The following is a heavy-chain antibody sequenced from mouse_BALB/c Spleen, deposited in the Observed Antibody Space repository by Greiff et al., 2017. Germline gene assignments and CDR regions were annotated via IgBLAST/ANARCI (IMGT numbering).Heavy chain of an antibody. V-gene: IGHV7-3*02. CDR3: ARDMVYYFDY. CDR1: GFTFTDYY. CDR2: IRNKANGYTT. J-gene: IGHJ2*01. Sequence: EVKLVESGGGLVQPGGSLRLSCATSGFTFTDYYMSWVRQPPGKALEWLGFIRNKANGYTTEYSASVKGRFTISRDNSQSILYLQMNTLRAEDSATYYCARDMVYYFDYWGQGTTLTVSS.